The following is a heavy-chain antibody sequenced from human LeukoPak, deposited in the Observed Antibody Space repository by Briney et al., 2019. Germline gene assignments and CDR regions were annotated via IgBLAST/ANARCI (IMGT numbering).Heavy chain of an antibody. D-gene: IGHD3-9*01. CDR3: ARGPRYYDILTGFHPYYYYGMDV. CDR1: GGSFSGYY. Sequence: SETLSLTCAVYGGSFSGYYWSWIRQPPGKGLEWIGEINHSGSTNYNPSLKSRVTISVDTSKNQFSLKLSSVTAADTAVYYCARGPRYYDILTGFHPYYYYGMDVWGQGTTVTASS. J-gene: IGHJ6*02. V-gene: IGHV4-34*01. CDR2: INHSGST.